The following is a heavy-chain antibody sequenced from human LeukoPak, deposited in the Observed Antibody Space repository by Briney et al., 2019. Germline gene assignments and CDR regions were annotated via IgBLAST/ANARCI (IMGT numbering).Heavy chain of an antibody. D-gene: IGHD5-12*01. Sequence: GGSLRLSCAASGFTFSSYGMHWVRQAPGEGLEWVAVITYDGSNKYYADSVKGRFTISRDNSKNTLYLQMNSLRAEDTAVYYCAKEFEYSGYYFDYWGQGTLVTSS. CDR3: AKEFEYSGYYFDY. V-gene: IGHV3-30*18. CDR1: GFTFSSYG. J-gene: IGHJ4*02. CDR2: ITYDGSNK.